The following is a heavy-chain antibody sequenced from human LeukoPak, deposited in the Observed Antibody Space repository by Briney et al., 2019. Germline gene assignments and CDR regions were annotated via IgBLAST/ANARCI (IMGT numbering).Heavy chain of an antibody. CDR2: ISYDATNK. CDR3: ARDFESGTAMLIGDGISDY. CDR1: GFTSSSYA. J-gene: IGHJ4*02. V-gene: IGHV3-30-3*01. Sequence: GGSLRLSCAASGFTSSSYAMHWVRQAPGKGLEWVAIISYDATNKYYADSVKGRFTISRDNSKNTLYLQMNSLRAEDTAVYYCARDFESGTAMLIGDGISDYWGQGTLVTVSS. D-gene: IGHD5-18*01.